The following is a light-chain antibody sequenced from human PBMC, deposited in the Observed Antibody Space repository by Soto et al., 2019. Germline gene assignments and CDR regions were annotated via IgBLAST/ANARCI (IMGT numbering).Light chain of an antibody. CDR1: GLNIGAGYD. CDR3: QSFDAGVSVYV. V-gene: IGLV1-40*01. Sequence: QSVLTQPPSVSGALGQRVTISCTGSGLNIGAGYDVHWYQQLPGTAPKVVIYGNKIRPSGVPDRFSGSKSGTSASLAITGLQAEDEAEYYCQSFDAGVSVYVFGPGTKLTVL. CDR2: GNK. J-gene: IGLJ1*01.